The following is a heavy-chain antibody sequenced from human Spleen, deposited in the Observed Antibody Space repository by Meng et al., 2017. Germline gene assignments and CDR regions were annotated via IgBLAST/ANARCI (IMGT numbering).Heavy chain of an antibody. Sequence: VQVVRSGAGVKSPASAVKVSGKASGYTFTSYAMNWVRQAPGQGLEWMGWINTNTGNPTYAQGFTGRFVFSLDTSVSTAYLQISSLKAEDTAVYYCARVGPLDYYDSSGSDYWGQGTLVTVSS. V-gene: IGHV7-4-1*02. CDR2: INTNTGNP. CDR1: GYTFTSYA. D-gene: IGHD3-22*01. CDR3: ARVGPLDYYDSSGSDY. J-gene: IGHJ4*02.